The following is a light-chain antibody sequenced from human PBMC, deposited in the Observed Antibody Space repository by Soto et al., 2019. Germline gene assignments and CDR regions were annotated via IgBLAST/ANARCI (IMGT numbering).Light chain of an antibody. V-gene: IGKV1-13*02. J-gene: IGKJ4*01. CDR3: QQFNTYPLT. Sequence: AIQLTQSPSSLSASVGETVSITCRARQGISNALAWYQQKPGRTPKFLIYDASSLETGVPSRFSGSGSGTDFVLTISSLQPEDFATYYCQQFNTYPLTFGGGTKVEIK. CDR1: QGISNA. CDR2: DAS.